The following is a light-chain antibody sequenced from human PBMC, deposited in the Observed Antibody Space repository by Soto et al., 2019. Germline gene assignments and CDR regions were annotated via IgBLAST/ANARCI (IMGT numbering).Light chain of an antibody. CDR2: LESSASH. CDR1: SGHSSYI. Sequence: QPVLTQSSSASASLGSSVKLTCTLSSGHSSYIIAWHQQQPGKAPRYLMKLESSASHNKGSGVPDRFSGSSSGAARYLTISNLQVEDEADYYCETWDSNTRVFGGGTKLTVL. V-gene: IGLV4-60*02. CDR3: ETWDSNTRV. J-gene: IGLJ3*02.